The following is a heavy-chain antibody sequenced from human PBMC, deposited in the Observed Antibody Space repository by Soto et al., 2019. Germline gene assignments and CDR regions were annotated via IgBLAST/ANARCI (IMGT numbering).Heavy chain of an antibody. CDR2: ISYDGSNK. D-gene: IGHD3-22*01. V-gene: IGHV3-30-3*01. Sequence: PGGSLRLSCAASGFTFSSYAMHWVRQAPGKGLEWVAVISYDGSNKYYADSVKGRFTISRDNSKNTLYLQMNSLRAEDTAVYYCFRGAYYDSSGPHYYYYGMDVWGQGTTVTVSS. CDR3: FRGAYYDSSGPHYYYYGMDV. CDR1: GFTFSSYA. J-gene: IGHJ6*02.